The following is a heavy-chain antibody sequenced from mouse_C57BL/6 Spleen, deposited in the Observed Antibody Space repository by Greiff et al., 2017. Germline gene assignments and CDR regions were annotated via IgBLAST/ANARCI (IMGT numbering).Heavy chain of an antibody. Sequence: QLQQSGPELVKPGASVKISCKASGSAFSSSWMNWVKQRPGKGLEWIGRIYPGDGDTNYNGKFQGKATLTADKSSSTAYMQLSSLTSEDSAVYFCARNGDGYYEGFAYWGQGTLVTVSA. V-gene: IGHV1-82*01. CDR2: IYPGDGDT. CDR1: GSAFSSSW. CDR3: ARNGDGYYEGFAY. D-gene: IGHD2-3*01. J-gene: IGHJ3*01.